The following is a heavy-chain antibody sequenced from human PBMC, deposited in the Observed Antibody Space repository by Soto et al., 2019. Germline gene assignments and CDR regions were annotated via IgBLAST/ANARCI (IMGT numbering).Heavy chain of an antibody. CDR1: GFTVNISV. Sequence: SMRLSCAASGFTVNISVMTGVRKTPGKGLEWVSAISGSGGSTYYADSVKGRFTISRDNSKNTLYLQMNSLRAEDTAVYYCAKDATIFGVVITPNWFDPWGQGTLVTVSS. J-gene: IGHJ5*02. V-gene: IGHV3-23*01. D-gene: IGHD3-3*01. CDR3: AKDATIFGVVITPNWFDP. CDR2: ISGSGGST.